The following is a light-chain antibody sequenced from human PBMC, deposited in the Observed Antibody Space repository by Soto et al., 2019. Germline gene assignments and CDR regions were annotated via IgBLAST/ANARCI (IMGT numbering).Light chain of an antibody. CDR3: TSFTTSSIWV. CDR2: EVY. J-gene: IGLJ3*02. V-gene: IGLV2-14*01. Sequence: QSALTQPASVSGSPGQSITISCTGTSSDVGIYNYVSWYQQHPGKAPKLIICEVYSRPSGVSNRFSGSKSGNTASLTISGLRPEDEADYYCTSFTTSSIWVFGGGTKLTVL. CDR1: SSDVGIYNY.